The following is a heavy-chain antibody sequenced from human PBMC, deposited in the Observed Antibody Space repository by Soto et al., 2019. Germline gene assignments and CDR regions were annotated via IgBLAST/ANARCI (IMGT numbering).Heavy chain of an antibody. J-gene: IGHJ3*01. V-gene: IGHV3-21*01. D-gene: IGHD2-15*01. Sequence: VQLVESGGGLVMPGGSLRLSCAASGFTFSTYHMNWVRQAPGKGLEWVSSINPSSSHIYYADYVRGRFTISRDNSKNSMDLQMNSLRTEDAAVYYCARGYCGGGGCYLRRDAINVWGQGTMVTVSS. CDR3: ARGYCGGGGCYLRRDAINV. CDR1: GFTFSTYH. CDR2: INPSSSHI.